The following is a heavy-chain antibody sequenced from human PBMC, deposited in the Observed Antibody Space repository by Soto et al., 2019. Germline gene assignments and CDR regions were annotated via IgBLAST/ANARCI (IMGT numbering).Heavy chain of an antibody. CDR3: ARGSSYYYESSGPPEYFQH. CDR2: INPFSGST. D-gene: IGHD3-22*01. CDR1: GYTFTDYQ. V-gene: IGHV1-46*04. Sequence: ASVKVSCKASGYTFTDYQIHWMRKAPGQGLEWMGIINPFSGSTAYAQKLQGRVTMTRDTSTSAVYMELSSLRSEDTAVYYCARGSSYYYESSGPPEYFQHWGQGTLVTVSS. J-gene: IGHJ1*01.